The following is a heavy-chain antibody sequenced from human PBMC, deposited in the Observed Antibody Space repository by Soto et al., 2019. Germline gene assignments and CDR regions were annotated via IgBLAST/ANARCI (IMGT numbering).Heavy chain of an antibody. CDR2: IIPIFGTA. CDR3: ARVYYYGSGSYANYYYGMDV. CDR1: GGTFSSYA. J-gene: IGHJ6*02. Sequence: QVQLVQSGAEVQKPGSSVKVSCKASGGTFSSYAISWVRQAPGQGLEWMGGIIPIFGTANYAQKFQGRVTITADESTSTAYMELSSLRSEDTAVYYCARVYYYGSGSYANYYYGMDVWGQGTTVTVSS. V-gene: IGHV1-69*01. D-gene: IGHD3-10*01.